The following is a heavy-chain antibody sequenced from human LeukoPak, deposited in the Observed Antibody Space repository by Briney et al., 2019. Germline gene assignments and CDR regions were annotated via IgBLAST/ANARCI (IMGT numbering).Heavy chain of an antibody. J-gene: IGHJ3*02. Sequence: SETLSLTCTVSGYSISSGYYRGWIRQPPGKGLEWIGYISNIGSTNYNPSLKSRVTISGDTSKNQFSLKLSSVTAADTAVYYCTRDRSALDTWGQGTMVTVSS. V-gene: IGHV4-61*01. CDR2: ISNIGST. CDR3: TRDRSALDT. CDR1: GYSISSGYY.